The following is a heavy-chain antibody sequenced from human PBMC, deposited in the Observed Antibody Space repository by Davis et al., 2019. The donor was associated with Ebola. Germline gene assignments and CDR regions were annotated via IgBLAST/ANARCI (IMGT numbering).Heavy chain of an antibody. Sequence: ESLKISCAASGFTFSSYAMSWVRQAPGKGLEWVSAISGSGGSTYYADSVKGRFTISRDNSKNTLYLQMNSLRAEDTAVYYCAKDGTYYDYIWGSYRYGYWGQGTLVTVSS. CDR1: GFTFSSYA. V-gene: IGHV3-23*01. D-gene: IGHD3-16*02. J-gene: IGHJ4*02. CDR3: AKDGTYYDYIWGSYRYGY. CDR2: ISGSGGST.